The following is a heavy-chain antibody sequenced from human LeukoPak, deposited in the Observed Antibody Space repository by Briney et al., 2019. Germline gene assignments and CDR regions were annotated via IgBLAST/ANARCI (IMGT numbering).Heavy chain of an antibody. CDR1: GYSISGYY. D-gene: IGHD7-27*01. CDR2: IYYSGST. J-gene: IGHJ4*02. V-gene: IGHV4-59*01. Sequence: SETLSLTCTVAGYSISGYYWSWIRQPPGKGLEWIGYIYYSGSTYYNPSLKSRVTISLDTSKNQFSLKLNSVTAADTAVYYCARSLGHHDYWGQGTLVTVSS. CDR3: ARSLGHHDY.